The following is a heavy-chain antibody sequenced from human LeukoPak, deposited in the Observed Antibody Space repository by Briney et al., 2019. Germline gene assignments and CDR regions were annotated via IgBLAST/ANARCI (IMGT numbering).Heavy chain of an antibody. V-gene: IGHV3-21*01. CDR3: ARDVTKGGGFDP. J-gene: IGHJ5*02. CDR1: GFTFSSYS. Sequence: GGSLRLSCAASGFTFSSYSMNWVRQAPGKGLEWVSSISSSSSYIYYADSVKGRFTISRDNAKNSLYLQMNSLRAEDTAVYYCARDVTKGGGFDPWGQGTLVTVSS. D-gene: IGHD3-3*01. CDR2: ISSSSSYI.